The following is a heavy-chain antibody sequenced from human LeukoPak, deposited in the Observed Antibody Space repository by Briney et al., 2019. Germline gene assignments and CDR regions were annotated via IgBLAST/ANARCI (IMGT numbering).Heavy chain of an antibody. V-gene: IGHV3-7*01. J-gene: IGHJ4*02. Sequence: GGSLRLSCAASGFTFSTYWMSWVRQAPGKGLELVANIKQDGSEKYYVDSVKGRFTISRDNANNSLYLQVNSLRAEDTAVYYCARNQRRLDYWGQETLVTVSS. CDR2: IKQDGSEK. CDR3: ARNQRRLDY. CDR1: GFTFSTYW. D-gene: IGHD1-14*01.